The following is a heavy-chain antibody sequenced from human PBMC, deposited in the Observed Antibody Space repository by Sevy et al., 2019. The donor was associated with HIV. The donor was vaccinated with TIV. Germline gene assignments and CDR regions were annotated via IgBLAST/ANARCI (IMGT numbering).Heavy chain of an antibody. CDR1: GFTFSSYA. CDR2: ISYDGSNK. CDR3: SREERALIHGNFGVVIEPFDY. Sequence: GGSLRLSCAASGFTFSSYAMHWVRQAPGKGLEWVADISYDGSNKYYADSVKGRFTISRDNSKNTLYLQMNSLRAEDTAVYYCSREERALIHGNFGVVIEPFDYWGQGTLVTVSS. D-gene: IGHD3-3*02. V-gene: IGHV3-30-3*01. J-gene: IGHJ4*02.